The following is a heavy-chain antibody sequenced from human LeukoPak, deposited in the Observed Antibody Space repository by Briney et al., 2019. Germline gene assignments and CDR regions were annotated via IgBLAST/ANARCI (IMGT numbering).Heavy chain of an antibody. V-gene: IGHV3-9*01. CDR2: LGWNGDII. J-gene: IGHJ4*02. CDR1: GFTFGDYS. Sequence: PGGSLRLSCAASGFTFGDYSMHWVRQSPGKGLEWLSGLGWNGDIIDYADSVKGRFTISRDNAKNSLYLQMDSLKTEDTALYYCANGSLIAASGTLFDFWGQGTRVTVSS. D-gene: IGHD6-13*01. CDR3: ANGSLIAASGTLFDF.